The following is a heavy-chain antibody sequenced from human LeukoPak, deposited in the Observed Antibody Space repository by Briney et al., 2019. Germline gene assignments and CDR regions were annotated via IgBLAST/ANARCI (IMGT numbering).Heavy chain of an antibody. D-gene: IGHD2-21*01. Sequence: GSSVEVSCKASGGTFSSYAISWVRQAPGQGLEWMGRIIPIFGRTNYAQKFQGRVTITTDESTSTAYMELSSLRSEDTAVYYCARAPLQLVTHNYFDYWGQGTLVTVSS. CDR2: IIPIFGRT. CDR1: GGTFSSYA. J-gene: IGHJ4*02. CDR3: ARAPLQLVTHNYFDY. V-gene: IGHV1-69*05.